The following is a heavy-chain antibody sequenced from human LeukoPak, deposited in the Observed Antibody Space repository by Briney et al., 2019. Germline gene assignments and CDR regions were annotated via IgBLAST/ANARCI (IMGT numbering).Heavy chain of an antibody. D-gene: IGHD5-12*01. CDR3: AKDVGNSGYDPFDY. CDR2: ISYDGSNK. Sequence: GGSLRLSCAASGFTFSSYGMHWVRQAPGKGLEWVAVISYDGSNKYYADSVKGRFTISRDNSKNTLYLQMNSLRAEDTALYYCAKDVGNSGYDPFDYWGQGTLVTVSS. V-gene: IGHV3-30*18. CDR1: GFTFSSYG. J-gene: IGHJ4*02.